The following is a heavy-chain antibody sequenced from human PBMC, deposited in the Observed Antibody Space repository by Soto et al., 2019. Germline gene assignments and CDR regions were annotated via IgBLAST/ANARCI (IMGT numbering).Heavy chain of an antibody. J-gene: IGHJ4*02. CDR3: AGQNYGDYYRRNFDY. Sequence: PSEXLFLTCTVSGGSISNGYYYLSWVHQNPGKGLEWIGHIYHSGRTYYNPSLKSRVTISVDTSKNQFSLNLSSVTAADTAVYYCAGQNYGDYYRRNFDYWGQGTLVTVSS. D-gene: IGHD4-17*01. CDR1: GGSISNGYYY. CDR2: IYHSGRT. V-gene: IGHV4-31*03.